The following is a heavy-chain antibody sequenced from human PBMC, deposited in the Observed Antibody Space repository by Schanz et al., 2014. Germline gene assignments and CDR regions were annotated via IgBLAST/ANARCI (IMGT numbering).Heavy chain of an antibody. J-gene: IGHJ3*02. Sequence: KASGGTFSSDTFSWVRQAPGQGLEWMGRIVPIAGITNYAQRFQGRVTITADKSSVKEYMQLSSRRPDGTARYYCERLCVPGTFEIRGQ. CDR1: GGTFSSDT. CDR3: ERLCVPGTFEI. V-gene: IGHV1-69*02. CDR2: IVPIAGIT. D-gene: IGHD3-10*01.